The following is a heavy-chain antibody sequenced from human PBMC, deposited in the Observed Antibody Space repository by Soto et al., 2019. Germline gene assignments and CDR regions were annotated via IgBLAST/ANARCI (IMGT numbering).Heavy chain of an antibody. Sequence: PGGSLRPPCAASGFTVTNSYMAWVRQAPGKGLEGVSVVYTSGRTYHADSVKGRFTVSRDISTNMFFLQMNKLSAEDMATYYCARAGFERLYFDQWGRGTLVTVSS. CDR3: ARAGFERLYFDQ. CDR2: VYTSGRT. V-gene: IGHV3-53*01. D-gene: IGHD1-1*01. J-gene: IGHJ4*02. CDR1: GFTVTNSY.